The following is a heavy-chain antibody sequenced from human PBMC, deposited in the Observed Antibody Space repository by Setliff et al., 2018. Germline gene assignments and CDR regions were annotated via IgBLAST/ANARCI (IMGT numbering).Heavy chain of an antibody. CDR2: IITNTGKT. V-gene: IGHV1-18*01. Sequence: ASVKVSCKASGYTFTNCGFTWVRQAPGQGLEWMGMIITNTGKTSYPKKFQGRVTMTTDTYTGTGYMELRSLTSDDTAVYFCARFGGSCSSSSCYASDLWGQGTMVTVS. CDR1: GYTFTNCG. J-gene: IGHJ3*01. D-gene: IGHD2-2*01. CDR3: ARFGGSCSSSSCYASDL.